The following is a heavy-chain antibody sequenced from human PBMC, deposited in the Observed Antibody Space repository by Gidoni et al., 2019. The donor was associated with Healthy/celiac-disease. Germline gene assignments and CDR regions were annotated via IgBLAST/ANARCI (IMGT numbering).Heavy chain of an antibody. D-gene: IGHD3-10*01. CDR3: TGELYGSGSYSWGY. CDR2: IRSKANSYAT. J-gene: IGHJ4*02. Sequence: EVQLVESGGGLVQPGGSLKLSCSASGFTFSGSALHWVRQASGKGLEWVGRIRSKANSYATAYAASVKGRFTISRDDSKNTAYLQMNSLKTEDTAVYYCTGELYGSGSYSWGYWGQGTLVTVSS. CDR1: GFTFSGSA. V-gene: IGHV3-73*02.